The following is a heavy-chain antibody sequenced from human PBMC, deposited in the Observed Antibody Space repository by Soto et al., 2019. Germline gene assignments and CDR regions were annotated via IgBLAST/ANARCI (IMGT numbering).Heavy chain of an antibody. CDR1: RYTFTDYY. V-gene: IGHV1-2*02. Sequence: GASVKVSCKASRYTFTDYYVHCVRQSPGQGLEWMGWINANSGVTKFPQKFQGRVIMTRDTSISTVYMELSRLTSDDTAVYYCARAGLTTLELATIYWGQGTQVTVSS. J-gene: IGHJ4*02. CDR2: INANSGVT. CDR3: ARAGLTTLELATIY. D-gene: IGHD5-12*01.